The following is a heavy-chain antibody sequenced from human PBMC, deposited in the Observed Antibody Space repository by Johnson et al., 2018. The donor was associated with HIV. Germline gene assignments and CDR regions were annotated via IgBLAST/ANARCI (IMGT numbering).Heavy chain of an antibody. Sequence: QVQLVESGGGVVQPGGSLRLSCAASGFTFSSYGMHWVRQAPGKGLEWVAVISFDGSKEYYADSVKGRFTISRDNSKNTLYLQMNSLRAEDTAVYYCARAGARAFDIWGQGTMVTVSS. CDR2: ISFDGSKE. CDR1: GFTFSSYG. D-gene: IGHD1-26*01. CDR3: ARAGARAFDI. J-gene: IGHJ3*02. V-gene: IGHV3-30*19.